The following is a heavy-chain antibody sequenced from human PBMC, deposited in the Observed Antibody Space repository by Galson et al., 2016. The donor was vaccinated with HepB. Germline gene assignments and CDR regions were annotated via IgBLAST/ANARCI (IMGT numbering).Heavy chain of an antibody. CDR2: ISNAGSKR. V-gene: IGHV3-30*03. CDR1: GFTFSSYT. Sequence: SLRLSCAASGFTFSSYTMNWLRQAPGKGLEWVAYISNAGSKRYFADSVKGRFTISRDKSKNTLFLHMSSLRAEDTAVYYCARRDLLWFGDPNAFDVWGQGTMVTVSS. D-gene: IGHD3-10*01. J-gene: IGHJ3*01. CDR3: ARRDLLWFGDPNAFDV.